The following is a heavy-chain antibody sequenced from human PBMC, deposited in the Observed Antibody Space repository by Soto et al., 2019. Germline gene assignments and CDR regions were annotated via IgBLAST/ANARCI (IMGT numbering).Heavy chain of an antibody. D-gene: IGHD3-22*01. V-gene: IGHV1-69*13. CDR3: ARYYYDSSGYYYEHYYYGMDV. CDR2: IIPIFGTA. Sequence: SVEVSCKASGGTFSSYSISWVRQAPGQGLEWMGGIIPIFGTANYAQKFQGRVTITADESTSTAYMELSSLRSEDTAVYYCARYYYDSSGYYYEHYYYGMDVWGQGTTVTVSS. CDR1: GGTFSSYS. J-gene: IGHJ6*02.